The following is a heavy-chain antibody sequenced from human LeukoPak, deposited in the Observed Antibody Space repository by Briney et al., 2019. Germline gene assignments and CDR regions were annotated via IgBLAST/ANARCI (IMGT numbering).Heavy chain of an antibody. CDR2: IIPIFGTA. V-gene: IGHV1-69*05. CDR3: ARESPGDYVLDY. Sequence: SVKVSCKASGGTFSSYAISWVRQAPGQGLEWMGGIIPIFGTANYAQKFQGRVMITTDESTSTAYMELSSLRSEDTAVYYCARESPGDYVLDYWGQGTLVTVSS. D-gene: IGHD4-17*01. J-gene: IGHJ4*02. CDR1: GGTFSSYA.